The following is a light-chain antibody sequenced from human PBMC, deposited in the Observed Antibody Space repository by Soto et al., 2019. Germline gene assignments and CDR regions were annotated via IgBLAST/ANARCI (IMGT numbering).Light chain of an antibody. CDR2: KVS. CDR3: MQGTHWPPYT. J-gene: IGKJ2*01. V-gene: IGKV2-30*02. Sequence: DVVMTQSPLSLPVTLGQPASISCRSSQSLVHSDGKTFLNWFQQRPGQSPRRLIYKVSNRDSGVPDRFSGSGSGTDFTLKISRVEAEDVGVYYCMQGTHWPPYTFGLGTKVDIK. CDR1: QSLVHSDGKTF.